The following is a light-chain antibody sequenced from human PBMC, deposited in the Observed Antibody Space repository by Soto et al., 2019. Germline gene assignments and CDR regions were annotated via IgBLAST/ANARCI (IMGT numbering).Light chain of an antibody. J-gene: IGKJ3*01. CDR2: GAS. V-gene: IGKV1-27*01. CDR3: QKYTSAPFT. CDR1: QGITHY. Sequence: DIQMTQSPSSLSASVGDRVTITCRASQGITHYLAWYQQKPGKVPKLLIYGASTLQSGVPSRFSGSGSGTDFTLTISSLQPEDVATYYCQKYTSAPFTFGPGTKVDIK.